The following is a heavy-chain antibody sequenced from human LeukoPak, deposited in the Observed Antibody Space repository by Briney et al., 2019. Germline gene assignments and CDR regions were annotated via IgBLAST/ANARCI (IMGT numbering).Heavy chain of an antibody. J-gene: IGHJ5*02. D-gene: IGHD2-2*01. Sequence: SETLSLTCTVSGGSISSSSYYWGWIRQPPGKGLEWIGSIYYSGSTYYNPSLKSRVTISVDTSKNQFSLKLSSVTAADTAVYYCARASRPYNWFDPWGQGTLVTVSS. V-gene: IGHV4-39*01. CDR3: ARASRPYNWFDP. CDR2: IYYSGST. CDR1: GGSISSSSYY.